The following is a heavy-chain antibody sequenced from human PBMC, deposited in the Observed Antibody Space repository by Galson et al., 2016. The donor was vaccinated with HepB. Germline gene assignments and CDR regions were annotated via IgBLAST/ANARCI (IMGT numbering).Heavy chain of an antibody. J-gene: IGHJ4*02. D-gene: IGHD1-26*01. CDR2: ISHGGST. Sequence: SETLSLTCAVYGGSFGNYYWSWIRQPPGKGLEWLGEISHGGSTNDNPSLKSRVTISLDTSRNHFSLRLTSVVVADTAVYYCARSHGIVGAIGLFDYWGQGSLVTVSS. CDR3: ARSHGIVGAIGLFDY. CDR1: GGSFGNYY. V-gene: IGHV4-34*01.